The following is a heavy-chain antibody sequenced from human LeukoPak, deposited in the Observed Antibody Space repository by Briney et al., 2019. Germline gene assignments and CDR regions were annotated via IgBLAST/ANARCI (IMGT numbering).Heavy chain of an antibody. V-gene: IGHV3-23*01. CDR1: GFIFSSYA. D-gene: IGHD3-22*01. Sequence: GGSLRLSCAASGFIFSSYAMSWVRQAPGKGLEWVSTISGSGGSTYYADSVKGRFTISRDNSKNTVYLQMNSLRAEDTAVYYCARDLNYDSAYWGQGTLVTVSS. CDR2: ISGSGGST. J-gene: IGHJ4*02. CDR3: ARDLNYDSAY.